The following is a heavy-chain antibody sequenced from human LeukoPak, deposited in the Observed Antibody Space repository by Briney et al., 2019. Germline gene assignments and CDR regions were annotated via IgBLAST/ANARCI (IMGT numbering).Heavy chain of an antibody. CDR3: ARGDVVVPAAIDY. J-gene: IGHJ4*02. D-gene: IGHD2-2*01. V-gene: IGHV3-21*01. CDR1: GFTFSSYG. CDR2: ISSSSSYI. Sequence: GGSLRLSCAASGFTFSSYGMNWVRQAPGKGLEWVSSISSSSSYIYYADSVKGRFTISRDNAKNSLYLQMNSLRAEDTAVYYCARGDVVVPAAIDYWGQGTLVTVSS.